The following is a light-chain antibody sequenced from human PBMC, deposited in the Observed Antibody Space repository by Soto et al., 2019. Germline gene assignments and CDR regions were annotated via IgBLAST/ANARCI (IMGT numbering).Light chain of an antibody. V-gene: IGKV2-30*01. Sequence: DVVMTQSPLSLPVTLGQPASISCRSSQSLVYSDGNTYLNWFLQRPGQSPRRLIYKVSNRDSGVPDRFNGSGSGTDFTLKVSSVEAEDVGVYYCMQGTHWPWTFGQGTKVEIK. J-gene: IGKJ1*01. CDR2: KVS. CDR3: MQGTHWPWT. CDR1: QSLVYSDGNTY.